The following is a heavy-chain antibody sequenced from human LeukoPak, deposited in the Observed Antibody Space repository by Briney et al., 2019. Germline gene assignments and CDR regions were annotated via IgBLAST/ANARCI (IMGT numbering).Heavy chain of an antibody. Sequence: PVKVSCKASGGTFSSYAISWVRQAPGQGLEWMGGIIPIFGTANYAQKFQGRVTITADESTSTAYMELSSLRSEDTAVYYCARDFPLGSSSLVAFDIWGQGTMVTVSS. CDR1: GGTFSSYA. CDR3: ARDFPLGSSSLVAFDI. D-gene: IGHD6-6*01. CDR2: IIPIFGTA. V-gene: IGHV1-69*13. J-gene: IGHJ3*02.